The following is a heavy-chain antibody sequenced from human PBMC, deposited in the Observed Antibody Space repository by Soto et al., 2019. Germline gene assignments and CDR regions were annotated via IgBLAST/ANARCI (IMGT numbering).Heavy chain of an antibody. D-gene: IGHD4-17*01. V-gene: IGHV3-33*01. CDR2: VWFDGIQK. CDR3: ARGRAYGDH. CDR1: GFTFTSYG. Sequence: QVQLVESGGGVVQPGRSLRLSCAASGFTFTSYGMHWVRQAPGKGLEWVALVWFDGIQKYYSGSVKGRFTISRDNSRNTLYLQMDSLRPEDSALYYCARGRAYGDHWGQGTLVTVSS. J-gene: IGHJ4*02.